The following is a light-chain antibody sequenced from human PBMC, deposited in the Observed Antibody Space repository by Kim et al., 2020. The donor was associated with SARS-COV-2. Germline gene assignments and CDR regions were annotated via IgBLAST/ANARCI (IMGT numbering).Light chain of an antibody. CDR2: VKN. J-gene: IGLJ2*01. V-gene: IGLV3-19*01. CDR3: NSRDSSCNHVV. CDR1: SLRSYY. Sequence: SSELTQDPAVSVALGQTVRITCQGDSLRSYYASLYQHKPGQAPVLVIYVKNNRPSGIPDRFSGSSSVNTASLTITWAQALDEADYYCNSRDSSCNHVVF.